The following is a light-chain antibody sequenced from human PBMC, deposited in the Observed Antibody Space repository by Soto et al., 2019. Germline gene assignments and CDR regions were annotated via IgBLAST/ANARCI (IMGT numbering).Light chain of an antibody. CDR1: QSVRNNY. V-gene: IGKV3-20*01. J-gene: IGKJ1*01. CDR3: QHYGNSPRT. Sequence: LSHSPCTLSLSNGERATLSCRASQSVRNNYLAWYQQKPGQAPRLLIYDASSRATGIPDRFSGGGSGTDFTLTISRLEPEDFAVYYCQHYGNSPRTFGQRTNVAIK. CDR2: DAS.